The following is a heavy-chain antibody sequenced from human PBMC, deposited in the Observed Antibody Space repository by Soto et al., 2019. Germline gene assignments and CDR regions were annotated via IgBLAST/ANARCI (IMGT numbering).Heavy chain of an antibody. Sequence: PSETLSLTCTVYGGSISSYYWSWIRQPPGKGLEWIGYIYYSGSTNYNPSLKSRVTISVDTSKNQFSLKLSSVTAADTAVYYCARSSVAGGINYWGQGTLVTVSS. V-gene: IGHV4-59*08. J-gene: IGHJ4*02. D-gene: IGHD6-13*01. CDR2: IYYSGST. CDR3: ARSSVAGGINY. CDR1: GGSISSYY.